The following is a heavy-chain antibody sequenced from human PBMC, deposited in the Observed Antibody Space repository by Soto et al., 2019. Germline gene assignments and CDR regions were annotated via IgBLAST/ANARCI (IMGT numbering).Heavy chain of an antibody. Sequence: QVQLVQSGAEVKKPGASVKVSCKAPRYIFTAYFMHCVRQAPGQGLEWMGWINPNNGATHYGLSFQGRVTMTRDTSISTADMELSSLISDDTAVYYCASHYPGARFDPWGQGTLVIVSS. V-gene: IGHV1-2*02. CDR1: RYIFTAYF. J-gene: IGHJ5*02. D-gene: IGHD1-26*01. CDR2: INPNNGAT. CDR3: ASHYPGARFDP.